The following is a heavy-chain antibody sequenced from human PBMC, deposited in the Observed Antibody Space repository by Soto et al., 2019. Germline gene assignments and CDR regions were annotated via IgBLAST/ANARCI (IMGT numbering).Heavy chain of an antibody. CDR3: AREKNRNSYDSSGYLLFDY. Sequence: QVQLVESGGGVVQPGRSLRLSCAASGFTFSSYAMHWVRQAPGKGLEWVAVISYDGSNKYYADSVKGRFTISRDNSKNTLYLQMNSLRAEDTAVYYCAREKNRNSYDSSGYLLFDYWGQGTLVTVSS. CDR1: GFTFSSYA. D-gene: IGHD3-22*01. J-gene: IGHJ4*02. CDR2: ISYDGSNK. V-gene: IGHV3-30-3*01.